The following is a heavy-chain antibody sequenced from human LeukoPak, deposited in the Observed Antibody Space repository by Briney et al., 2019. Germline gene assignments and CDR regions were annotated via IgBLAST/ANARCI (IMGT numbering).Heavy chain of an antibody. CDR3: ARGEDYGEYFDY. V-gene: IGHV3-66*01. D-gene: IGHD4-17*01. Sequence: GGSLRLPCAASGFTVSSNYMSWVRQAPGKGLEWVSVIYSAGSTYYADSVRGRFIISRDNSKNTLYIQMNSLRAEDTAVYYCARGEDYGEYFDYWGQGTLVTVSS. CDR2: IYSAGST. CDR1: GFTVSSNY. J-gene: IGHJ4*02.